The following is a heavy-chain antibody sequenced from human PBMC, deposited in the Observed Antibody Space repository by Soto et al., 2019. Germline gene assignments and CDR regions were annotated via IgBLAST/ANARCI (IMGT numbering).Heavy chain of an antibody. CDR3: AGDGSVYGDPLRDYYYYMDV. V-gene: IGHV1-18*01. CDR1: GYTFTSYG. D-gene: IGHD4-17*01. Sequence: QVQLVQSGAEVKKPGASVKVSCKASGYTFTSYGISWVRQAPGQGLEWMGWISAYNGNTNYAQKLQGRVTMTTDTSTSTAYMELRSLRSDDTAVYYCAGDGSVYGDPLRDYYYYMDVWGKGTTVTVSS. CDR2: ISAYNGNT. J-gene: IGHJ6*03.